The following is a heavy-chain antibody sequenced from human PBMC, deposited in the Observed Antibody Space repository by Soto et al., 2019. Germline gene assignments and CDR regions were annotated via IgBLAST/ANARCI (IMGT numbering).Heavy chain of an antibody. D-gene: IGHD3-22*01. CDR3: ARSYYYDSSGYDYSNLDY. CDR1: GYTFTGYY. Sequence: ASVKVSCKASGYTFTGYYMHWVRQAPGQGLEWMGWINPNSGGTNYAQKFQGWVTMTRDTSISTAYMELSRLRSDDTAVYYCARSYYYDSSGYDYSNLDYWGQGTLVTVSS. V-gene: IGHV1-2*04. CDR2: INPNSGGT. J-gene: IGHJ4*02.